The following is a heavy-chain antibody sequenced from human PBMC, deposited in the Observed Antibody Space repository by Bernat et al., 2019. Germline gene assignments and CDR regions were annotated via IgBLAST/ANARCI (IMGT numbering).Heavy chain of an antibody. CDR1: GFTFSFYG. J-gene: IGHJ4*02. D-gene: IGHD3-9*01. V-gene: IGHV3-30*18. CDR3: AKDLRLRYFDWTFDS. Sequence: QVQLVESGGGVVQPGTSLRLSCAASGFTFSFYGMHWVRQAPGKGLEWMAVISHDGSKRYHTDSVKGRFIISRDNSKNSLYLQMNSLRTEDTAVYYCAKDLRLRYFDWTFDSWGQGTLVTVSS. CDR2: ISHDGSKR.